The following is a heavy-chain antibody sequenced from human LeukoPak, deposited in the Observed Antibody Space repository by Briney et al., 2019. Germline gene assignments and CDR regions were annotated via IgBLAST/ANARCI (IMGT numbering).Heavy chain of an antibody. D-gene: IGHD6-19*01. CDR1: GFTFSSYG. Sequence: GGSLRLSCAASGFTFSSYGMHWVRQAPGKGLEWVALISFDGSNKYSADSVKGRFTISRDNSKNTLYLQMNSLRAEDTAVYYCAKSPYSSGCVPSYFDYWGQGTLVTVSS. J-gene: IGHJ4*02. CDR3: AKSPYSSGCVPSYFDY. CDR2: ISFDGSNK. V-gene: IGHV3-30*18.